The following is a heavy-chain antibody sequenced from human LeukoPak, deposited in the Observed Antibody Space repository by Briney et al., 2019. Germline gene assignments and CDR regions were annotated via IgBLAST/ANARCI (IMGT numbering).Heavy chain of an antibody. CDR3: ARLRYQRDY. CDR1: GGSFSGYY. CDR2: INHSGST. V-gene: IGHV4-34*01. Sequence: SETLSLTCAVYGGSFSGYYWSWIRQPPGKGLEWIGEINHSGSTNYNPSLKSRVTISVDTSKNQFSLKLSSVTAADTAVYYCARLRYQRDYWDQGTLVTVSS. J-gene: IGHJ4*02. D-gene: IGHD1-14*01.